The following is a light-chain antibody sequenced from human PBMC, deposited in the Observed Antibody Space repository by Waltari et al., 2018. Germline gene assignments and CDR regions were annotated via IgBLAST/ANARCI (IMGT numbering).Light chain of an antibody. CDR3: QQYCSSPFT. CDR1: QSVSSSS. Sequence: EIVLTQSPGTLSLSPGERATLSCRASQSVSSSSLACYQQKPGQAPRLLIYGSSSRATGIPDRFSGSGSGTDFTLTISRLEPEDCAVYYCQQYCSSPFTFGPGTKVDIK. CDR2: GSS. J-gene: IGKJ3*01. V-gene: IGKV3-20*01.